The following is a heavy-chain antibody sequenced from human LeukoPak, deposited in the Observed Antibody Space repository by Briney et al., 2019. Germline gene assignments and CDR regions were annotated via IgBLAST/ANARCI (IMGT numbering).Heavy chain of an antibody. CDR3: ARHTYCTGSSCYIGDAFDI. CDR1: GITFSNYR. V-gene: IGHV3-48*01. D-gene: IGHD2-2*02. J-gene: IGHJ3*02. Sequence: PGGSLRLSCAASGITFSNYRMNWVRQAPGKGLEWTSYISTDSITTFYAHSVRGRFIISRDNANNSLYLQMNGLRVEDTALYYCARHTYCTGSSCYIGDAFDIWGHGTMVTVSS. CDR2: ISTDSITT.